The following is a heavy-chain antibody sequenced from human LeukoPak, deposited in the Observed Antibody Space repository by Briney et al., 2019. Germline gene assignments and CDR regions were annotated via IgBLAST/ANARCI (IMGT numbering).Heavy chain of an antibody. CDR1: GFTFISYW. CDR3: ARDLEPDPFDI. CDR2: IKQDGSEK. Sequence: GGSLRLSCAASGFTFISYWMSWVRQAPGKGLEWVANIKQDGSEKYYVDSVKGRFTISRDNAKNSLYLQMNSLRAEDTAVYYCARDLEPDPFDIWGQGTMVTVSS. V-gene: IGHV3-7*01. D-gene: IGHD1-1*01. J-gene: IGHJ3*02.